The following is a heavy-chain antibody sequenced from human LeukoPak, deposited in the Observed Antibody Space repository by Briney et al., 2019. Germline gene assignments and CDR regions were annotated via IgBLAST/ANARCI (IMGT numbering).Heavy chain of an antibody. CDR3: ASPGGYGDSRTGVDY. CDR1: GGTFSSYA. V-gene: IGHV1-69*13. Sequence: SVKVSCKASGGTFSSYAISWVRQAPGQGLEWMGGIIPIFGKANYAQKFQGRVTITADESTSTAYMELSSLRSEDTAVYYCASPGGYGDSRTGVDYWGQGTLVTVSS. J-gene: IGHJ4*02. CDR2: IIPIFGKA. D-gene: IGHD4-17*01.